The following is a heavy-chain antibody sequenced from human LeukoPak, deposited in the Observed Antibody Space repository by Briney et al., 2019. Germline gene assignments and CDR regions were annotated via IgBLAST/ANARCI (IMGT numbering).Heavy chain of an antibody. J-gene: IGHJ4*02. CDR1: GFTFSTYA. CDR2: ISGSGGST. V-gene: IGHV3-23*01. Sequence: PGGSLRLSCAASGFTFSTYAMTWVRQAPGQGLECVSGISGSGGSTYYADSVKGRFTISRDNSKNTLYLQMNSLRAEDTAVYYCAKAKYSSGWYYFDYWGQGALVTVSS. D-gene: IGHD6-19*01. CDR3: AKAKYSSGWYYFDY.